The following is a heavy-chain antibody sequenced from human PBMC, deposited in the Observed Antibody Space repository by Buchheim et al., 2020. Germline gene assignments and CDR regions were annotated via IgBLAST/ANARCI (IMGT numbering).Heavy chain of an antibody. J-gene: IGHJ4*02. Sequence: EVNLVESGGGLVKPGGSLRLSCAASGFTFSSYSLNWVRQAPGKGLEWVSFISSSGSSIYYADSVRGRFTISRANAKSSLYLQMNSLGAEDTAVYYCARGKVRGVLGYDYWGQGTL. V-gene: IGHV3-21*01. CDR3: ARGKVRGVLGYDY. CDR2: ISSSGSSI. D-gene: IGHD3-10*01. CDR1: GFTFSSYS.